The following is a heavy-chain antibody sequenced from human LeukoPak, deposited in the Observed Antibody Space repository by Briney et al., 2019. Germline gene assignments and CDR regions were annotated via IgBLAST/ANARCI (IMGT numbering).Heavy chain of an antibody. D-gene: IGHD2-8*01. V-gene: IGHV3-7*05. CDR1: GFAFSSYW. Sequence: GGSLRLSCAAPGFAFSSYWMSWVRQAPGKGLEWVANIKPDGSEKYYVDSVKGRFTISRDNAKNSLYLQMNSLRAEDTAMYYCARFGVPYGVDVWGQGSTVTVSS. J-gene: IGHJ6*02. CDR2: IKPDGSEK. CDR3: ARFGVPYGVDV.